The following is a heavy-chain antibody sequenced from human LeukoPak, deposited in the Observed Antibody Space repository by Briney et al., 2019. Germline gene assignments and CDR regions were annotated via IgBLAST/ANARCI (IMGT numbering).Heavy chain of an antibody. CDR2: INPKTGGT. J-gene: IGHJ4*02. D-gene: IGHD4-17*01. Sequence: ASVKVSCKASGYKFTNYYLHWVRQAPGQGLEWLGWINPKTGGTYYGQKFQGRATLTRDPSINTAYMELIRLKSDDTAMYYCARSPTGLRKRNDFWGQGTLVTVSS. CDR1: GYKFTNYY. CDR3: ARSPTGLRKRNDF. V-gene: IGHV1-2*02.